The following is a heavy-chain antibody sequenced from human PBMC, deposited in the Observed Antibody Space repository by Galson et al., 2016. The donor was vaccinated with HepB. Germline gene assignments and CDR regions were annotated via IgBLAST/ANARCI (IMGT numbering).Heavy chain of an antibody. D-gene: IGHD1-7*01. Sequence: SETLSLTCTVSDGSISSSSFSSGWIRQPPGKGLESIATVYRGRTYYNPSLGSRVTISVGMSTDLLSLKLTSLTAADTGVYYCARAGLGTKASFDYWGQGILVAVSS. CDR3: ARAGLGTKASFDY. V-gene: IGHV4-39*01. J-gene: IGHJ4*02. CDR2: VYRGRT. CDR1: DGSISSSSFS.